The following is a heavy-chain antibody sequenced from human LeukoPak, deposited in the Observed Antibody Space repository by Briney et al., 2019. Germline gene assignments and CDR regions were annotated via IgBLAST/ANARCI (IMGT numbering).Heavy chain of an antibody. Sequence: SETLSLTCTVSGGSISSSSHYWGWIRQPPGKGLEWIGSIYYSGSTYYNPSLKSRVTISVDTSKNQFSLNLTSMTAADTAVYYCGGGRHDDFNIWGQGTVVTVSS. CDR2: IYYSGST. J-gene: IGHJ3*02. V-gene: IGHV4-39*07. CDR1: GGSISSSSHY. CDR3: GGGRHDDFNI. D-gene: IGHD2-15*01.